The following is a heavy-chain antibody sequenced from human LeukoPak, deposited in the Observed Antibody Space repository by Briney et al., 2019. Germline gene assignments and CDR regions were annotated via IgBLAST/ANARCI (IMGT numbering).Heavy chain of an antibody. CDR2: IIPIFGTA. J-gene: IGHJ5*02. V-gene: IGHV1-69*05. CDR1: GGTFSSYA. CDR3: ARDRAAVDPAGWFDP. Sequence: SVKVSCKASGGTFSSYAISWVRQAPGQGLEWMGGIIPIFGTANYAQKFQGRVTITTDQSTSTAYMELSSLRSEDTAVYYCARDRAAVDPAGWFDPWGQGTLVTVSS. D-gene: IGHD6-13*01.